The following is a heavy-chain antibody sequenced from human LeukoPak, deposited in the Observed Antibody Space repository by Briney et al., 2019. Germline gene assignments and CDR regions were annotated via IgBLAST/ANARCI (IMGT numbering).Heavy chain of an antibody. CDR1: GGSMDNSY. Sequence: PSETLSLTCSVSGGSMDNSYGNWIRQPAGKGLEWIGRIYATGTTDYNPSLRSRVTMSLDTSVNQFSLRLSSVTAADTAVYFCARDKAVDSDISGYYYNRGLDCWGQGTLVTVSS. J-gene: IGHJ4*02. CDR3: ARDKAVDSDISGYYYNRGLDC. D-gene: IGHD3-22*01. V-gene: IGHV4-4*07. CDR2: IYATGTT.